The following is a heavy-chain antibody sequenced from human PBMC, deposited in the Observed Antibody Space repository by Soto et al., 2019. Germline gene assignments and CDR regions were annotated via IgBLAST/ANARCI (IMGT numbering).Heavy chain of an antibody. CDR2: INPSDYST. D-gene: IGHD3-22*01. Sequence: ASVKVSCKASGYAFTSYYMHWMRQAPGQGLEWMGIINPSDYSTTYAPKFQGRVTMTRDTSTSTVYMELSSLRSDDTAVYYCTRESHYYDSSGPYDAFDIWGQGTMVTLSS. CDR1: GYAFTSYY. V-gene: IGHV1-46*01. J-gene: IGHJ3*02. CDR3: TRESHYYDSSGPYDAFDI.